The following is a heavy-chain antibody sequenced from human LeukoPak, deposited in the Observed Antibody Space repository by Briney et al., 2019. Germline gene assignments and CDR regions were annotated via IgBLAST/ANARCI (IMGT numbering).Heavy chain of an antibody. CDR1: GFTVSSNY. CDR2: IYSGGST. Sequence: PGGSLRLSCAASGFTVSSNYLSWVRQAPGKGLECVSVIYSGGSTYYADSVKGRFTISRDNSKNTLLLQMNSLRAEDTAVYYCARRGDGGRSFDYWGQGTLVTVSS. D-gene: IGHD4-23*01. J-gene: IGHJ4*02. CDR3: ARRGDGGRSFDY. V-gene: IGHV3-53*01.